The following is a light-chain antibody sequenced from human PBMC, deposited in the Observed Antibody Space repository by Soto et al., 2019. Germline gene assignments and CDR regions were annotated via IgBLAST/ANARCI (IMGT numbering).Light chain of an antibody. CDR3: QHHNDWPYT. V-gene: IGKV3-15*01. J-gene: IGKJ2*01. CDR1: QSVGNN. Sequence: EILMTQSPATLSVSPGGRVTLSCRASQSVGNNVAWYQQKPGQAPRLLIYDASTRAAGIPARFSGSGSGTEFTLTISSLNSEDFSVYYCQHHNDWPYTFGQGTKLEIE. CDR2: DAS.